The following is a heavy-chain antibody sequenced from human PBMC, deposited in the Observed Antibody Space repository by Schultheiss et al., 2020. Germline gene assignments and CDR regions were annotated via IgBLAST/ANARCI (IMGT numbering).Heavy chain of an antibody. CDR2: IYYSGST. CDR3: ARHRGSIAVAGTSLGFDP. Sequence: SETLSLTCTVSGGSISSGGYYWSWIRQHPGKGLEWIGYIYYSGSTYYNPSLKSRVTISVDTSKNQFSLKLSSVTAADTAVYYCARHRGSIAVAGTSLGFDPWGQGTLVTVSS. J-gene: IGHJ5*02. D-gene: IGHD6-19*01. V-gene: IGHV4-31*03. CDR1: GGSISSGGYY.